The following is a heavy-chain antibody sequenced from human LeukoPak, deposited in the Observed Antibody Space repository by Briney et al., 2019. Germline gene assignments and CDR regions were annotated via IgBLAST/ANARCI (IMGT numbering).Heavy chain of an antibody. CDR3: ARHSGSYRYYFDY. V-gene: IGHV4-39*01. CDR1: GGSISSSRYY. CDR2: IYCSGST. Sequence: PSETLSLTCTVSGGSISSSRYYWRWIRQPPGKGQEWIGSIYCSGSTYYNPSLKSRVTISVDTSKNQFSLKLSSVTAADTAVYYCARHSGSYRYYFDYWGQGTLVTVSS. J-gene: IGHJ4*02. D-gene: IGHD1-26*01.